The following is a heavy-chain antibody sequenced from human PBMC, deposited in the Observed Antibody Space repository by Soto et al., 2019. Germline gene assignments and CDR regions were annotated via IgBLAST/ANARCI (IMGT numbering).Heavy chain of an antibody. Sequence: GGSLRLSCAASGFTFSSYGMHWVRQAPGKGLEWVAVISYDGSNKYYADSVKGRFTISRDNSKNTLYLQMNSLRAEDTAVYYCAKERDTYYDFWSGYFTFSGLDYWGQGALVTVSS. CDR1: GFTFSSYG. V-gene: IGHV3-30*18. J-gene: IGHJ4*02. CDR3: AKERDTYYDFWSGYFTFSGLDY. CDR2: ISYDGSNK. D-gene: IGHD3-3*01.